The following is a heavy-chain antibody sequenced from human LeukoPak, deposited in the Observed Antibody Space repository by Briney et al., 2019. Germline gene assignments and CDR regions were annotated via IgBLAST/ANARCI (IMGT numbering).Heavy chain of an antibody. D-gene: IGHD3-3*01. V-gene: IGHV3-21*01. CDR2: ISSSSSYI. CDR3: ARDRKNDFIVAYDI. Sequence: GGSLRLSCAPSGFTFSSYSMNWVRQAPGKGLEWVSSISSSSSYIYYADSVKGRFTISRDNAKNSLYLQMNSLRAEDTAVYYCARDRKNDFIVAYDIWGQGTMVTVSS. J-gene: IGHJ3*02. CDR1: GFTFSSYS.